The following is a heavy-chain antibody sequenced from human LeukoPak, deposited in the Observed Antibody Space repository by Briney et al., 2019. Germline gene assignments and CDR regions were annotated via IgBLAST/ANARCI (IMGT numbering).Heavy chain of an antibody. J-gene: IGHJ5*02. CDR1: GDSISGYY. CDR2: IRTSGTT. Sequence: PSETLSLTCTVSGDSISGYYWSWIRQPAGEGLEWIGRIRTSGTTNYNPSLKSRITVSVDTSRNQISLKLTFVTAADTAVYYCTRDLGGGWFDPWGQGAPVTVSS. D-gene: IGHD3-10*01. CDR3: TRDLGGGWFDP. V-gene: IGHV4-4*07.